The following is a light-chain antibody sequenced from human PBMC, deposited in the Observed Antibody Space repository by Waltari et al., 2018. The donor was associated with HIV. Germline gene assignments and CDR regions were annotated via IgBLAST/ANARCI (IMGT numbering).Light chain of an antibody. Sequence: QSALTQPPSASGSLGQSVTISRSGTSDDIGGYNYVFWYQQDPAKAPKLLIYEVNKRPSGVPDRFSGSKSLNTASLTVSGLQAEDEAHYFCSSFAGSNTVVFGGGTKLTVL. CDR3: SSFAGSNTVV. V-gene: IGLV2-8*01. J-gene: IGLJ2*01. CDR1: SDDIGGYNY. CDR2: EVN.